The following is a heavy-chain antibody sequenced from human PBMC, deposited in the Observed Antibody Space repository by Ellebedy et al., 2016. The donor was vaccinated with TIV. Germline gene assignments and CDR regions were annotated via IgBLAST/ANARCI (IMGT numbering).Heavy chain of an antibody. CDR2: VYHSGST. D-gene: IGHD6-6*01. V-gene: IGHV4-38-2*02. J-gene: IGHJ4*02. CDR1: GYSISSDYY. Sequence: SETLSLTCTVSGYSISSDYYWGWIRQPPGKGLEWIGSVYHSGSTFYNPSLKSRVTISVDTSKNQFSLKLSSVTAADTAVYYCARVKYSSSPPDYWGQGILVTVSS. CDR3: ARVKYSSSPPDY.